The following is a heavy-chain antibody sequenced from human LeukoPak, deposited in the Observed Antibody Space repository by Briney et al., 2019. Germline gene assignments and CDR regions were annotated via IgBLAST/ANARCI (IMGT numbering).Heavy chain of an antibody. CDR2: ISGSGGST. J-gene: IGHJ4*02. Sequence: GGSLRLSCAASGFTFSDYYMSWIRQAPGKGLEWVSAISGSGGSTYYADSVKGRFTISRDNSKNTLYLQMNSLRAEDTAVYYCANPYYDFWSGKDYWGQGTLVTVSS. V-gene: IGHV3-23*01. D-gene: IGHD3-3*01. CDR3: ANPYYDFWSGKDY. CDR1: GFTFSDYY.